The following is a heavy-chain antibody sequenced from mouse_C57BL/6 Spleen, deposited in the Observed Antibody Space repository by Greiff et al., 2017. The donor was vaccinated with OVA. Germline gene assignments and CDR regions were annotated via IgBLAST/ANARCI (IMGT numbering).Heavy chain of an antibody. Sequence: VQRVESGAELARPGASVKLSCKASGYTFTSYGISWVKQRTGQGLEWIGEIYPRSGNTYYNEKFKGKATLTADKSSSTAYMELRSLTSEDSAVXFCARRGSSCFDYWGQGTTLTVSA. CDR2: IYPRSGNT. V-gene: IGHV1-81*01. CDR3: ARRGSSCFDY. D-gene: IGHD1-1*01. CDR1: GYTFTSYG. J-gene: IGHJ2*01.